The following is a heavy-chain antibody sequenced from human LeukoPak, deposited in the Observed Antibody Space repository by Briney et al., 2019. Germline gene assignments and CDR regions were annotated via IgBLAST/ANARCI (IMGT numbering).Heavy chain of an antibody. D-gene: IGHD2-15*01. J-gene: IGHJ5*02. V-gene: IGHV4-34*01. Sequence: SETLSLTCAVYGGSFSGYYRSWIRQPPGKGLEWIGEINHSGSTNYNPSLKSRVTISVDTSKNQFSLKLSSVTAADTAVYYCARSHYCTGGSCYSAIWFDPWGQGTLVTVSS. CDR1: GGSFSGYY. CDR2: INHSGST. CDR3: ARSHYCTGGSCYSAIWFDP.